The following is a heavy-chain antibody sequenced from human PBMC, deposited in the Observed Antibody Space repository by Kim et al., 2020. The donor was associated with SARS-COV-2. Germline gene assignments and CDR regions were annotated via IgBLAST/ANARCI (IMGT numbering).Heavy chain of an antibody. CDR2: ISAGGEST. J-gene: IGHJ5*01. V-gene: IGHV3-23*01. D-gene: IGHD6-19*01. CDR3: ARARSGWSLFGSYLAS. CDR1: GFTFSNYA. Sequence: GGSLRLSCAASGFTFSNYAMSWVRQAPGKGLEWVSAISAGGESTFYANSVEGRFTISTDYSNNTLYLQMNSLRAEDTAIYYCARARSGWSLFGSYLASWG.